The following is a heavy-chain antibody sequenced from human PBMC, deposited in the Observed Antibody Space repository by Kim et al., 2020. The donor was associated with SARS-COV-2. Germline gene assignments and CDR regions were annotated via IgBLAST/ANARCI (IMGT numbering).Heavy chain of an antibody. CDR2: IWYDGSNK. CDR3: AKDGGDYAMDV. Sequence: GGSLRLSCAVSGFTFSSYGMHWVRQAPGKGLEWVALIWYDGSNKYYADSVKGRFTISRDNSKNTLYLQMNSLRAEDTAVYYCAKDGGDYAMDVWGQGTTV. D-gene: IGHD3-16*01. V-gene: IGHV3-30*02. CDR1: GFTFSSYG. J-gene: IGHJ6*02.